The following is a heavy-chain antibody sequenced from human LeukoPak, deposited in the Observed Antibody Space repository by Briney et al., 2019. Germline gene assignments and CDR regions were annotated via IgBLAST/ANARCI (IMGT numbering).Heavy chain of an antibody. CDR3: ARVGASTIWSGYTDAFDI. V-gene: IGHV4-59*01. J-gene: IGHJ3*02. D-gene: IGHD3-3*01. Sequence: PSETLSLTCTVSGGSISSYYWSWIRQPPGKGLAWNGYIYYSGSTNYNPSLKSRVTISVDTSKNQFSLKLSSVTAADTAVYYCARVGASTIWSGYTDAFDIWGQRTMVTVSS. CDR2: IYYSGST. CDR1: GGSISSYY.